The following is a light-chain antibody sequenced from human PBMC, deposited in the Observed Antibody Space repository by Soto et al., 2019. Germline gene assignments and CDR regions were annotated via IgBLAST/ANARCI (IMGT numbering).Light chain of an antibody. J-gene: IGKJ2*01. CDR3: QQYYSTPYT. Sequence: DIVKTQSPDSLAVSLGERATINCKSSQSVLYSSNNKNYLAWYQQKPGQPPKLLIYWASTRESGVPDRFSGSGSGPDVTLTISSLQAEDVAVYYCQQYYSTPYTFGQGTKLEIK. V-gene: IGKV4-1*01. CDR1: QSVLYSSNNKNY. CDR2: WAS.